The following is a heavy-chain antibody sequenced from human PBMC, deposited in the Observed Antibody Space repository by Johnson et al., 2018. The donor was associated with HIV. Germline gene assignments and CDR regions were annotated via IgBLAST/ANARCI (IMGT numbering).Heavy chain of an antibody. Sequence: VQLVESGGGLVKPGGSLRLSCAASGFTFSYAWMSWVRQAPGKGLEWVGRITSKTDGGTIDYAAPVKGRFTISRDDSKNTLYLQMKSLKTEATAVYYCARLPGGYSRDDLDIWGQGTMVTVSS. CDR3: ARLPGGYSRDDLDI. CDR1: GFTFSYAW. V-gene: IGHV3-15*01. D-gene: IGHD5-18*01. CDR2: ITSKTDGGTI. J-gene: IGHJ3*02.